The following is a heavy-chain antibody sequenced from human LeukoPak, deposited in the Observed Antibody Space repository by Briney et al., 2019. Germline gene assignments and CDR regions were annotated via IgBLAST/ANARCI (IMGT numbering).Heavy chain of an antibody. CDR2: IRGSGAST. CDR1: GFTFSNHA. J-gene: IGHJ4*02. V-gene: IGHV3-23*01. Sequence: GGSLRLSCAASGFTFSNHAMTWVRQAPGKGLEWVSVIRGSGASTYYTDSVKGRFTISRDNSMNTLYLQMNSLRAEDTAVYYCAKNLGELSLNDYWGQGTLVTVSS. CDR3: AKNLGELSLNDY. D-gene: IGHD3-16*02.